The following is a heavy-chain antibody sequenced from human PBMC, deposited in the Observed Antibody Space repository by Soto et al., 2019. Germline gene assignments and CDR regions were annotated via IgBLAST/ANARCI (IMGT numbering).Heavy chain of an antibody. V-gene: IGHV1-69*13. J-gene: IGHJ5*02. D-gene: IGHD1-7*01. Sequence: GASVKVSCKASGGTFSSYAISWVRQAPGQGLEWMGGIIPIFGTANYAQKFQGRVTITADESTSTAYMELSSLRSEDTAVYYCARDGETGTTNWFDPWGQGILVTVSS. CDR1: GGTFSSYA. CDR3: ARDGETGTTNWFDP. CDR2: IIPIFGTA.